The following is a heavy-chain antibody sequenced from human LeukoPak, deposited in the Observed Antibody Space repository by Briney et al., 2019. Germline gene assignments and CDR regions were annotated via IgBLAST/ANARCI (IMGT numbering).Heavy chain of an antibody. V-gene: IGHV4-39*01. CDR2: IYYSGST. CDR3: ARPISFWSGHFDY. D-gene: IGHD3-3*01. Sequence: PSETLSLTCTVSGGSISSYYWGWIRQPPGKGLEWIGSIYYSGSTYYNPSLKSRDTMSVDTSKDQFSLKLSSVTAADTAVYYCARPISFWSGHFDYWGQGTLVTVSS. J-gene: IGHJ4*02. CDR1: GGSISSYY.